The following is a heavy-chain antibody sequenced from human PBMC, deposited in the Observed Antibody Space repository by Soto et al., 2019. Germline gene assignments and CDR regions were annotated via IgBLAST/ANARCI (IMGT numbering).Heavy chain of an antibody. D-gene: IGHD5-12*01. CDR2: INAGNGNT. CDR3: AESYGSRYRAYDY. V-gene: IGHV1-3*01. CDR1: GYTITSYA. Sequence: ASVKVSFKAYGYTITSYAMNWVRQAPRQRLEWMGWINAGNGNTKYSQKFQGRVTITTDTSTSTAYMQLSSLRSEDTAIYYCAESYGSRYRAYDYWGQGALVTGSS. J-gene: IGHJ4*02.